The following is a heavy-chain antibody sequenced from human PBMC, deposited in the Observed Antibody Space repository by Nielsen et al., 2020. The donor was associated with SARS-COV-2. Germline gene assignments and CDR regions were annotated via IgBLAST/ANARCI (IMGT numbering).Heavy chain of an antibody. CDR1: GLIFGTYG. V-gene: IGHV3-33*01. CDR3: AREMYSSGWD. Sequence: GGSLRLSCRASGLIFGTYGMHWVRQAPGKGLEWVAGIWYDGSNENYAESVKGRFTISRDNSKNTVYLQMNSLRGDDTAVYYCAREMYSSGWDWGQGTQVTVSS. CDR2: IWYDGSNE. J-gene: IGHJ4*02. D-gene: IGHD6-19*01.